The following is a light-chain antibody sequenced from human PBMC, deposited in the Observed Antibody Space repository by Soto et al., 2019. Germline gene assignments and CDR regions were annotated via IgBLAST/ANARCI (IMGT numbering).Light chain of an antibody. CDR3: SSYTSSSTHCV. Sequence: QSALTQPASVSGSPGQSITISCTVTSSDVGGYNYVSWYQQHPGKAPKLMIYDVSTRPSGVSNRFSGSKSGNTASLTISGLQAEDESDYYCSSYTSSSTHCVFGTGTKLTVL. V-gene: IGLV2-14*01. CDR2: DVS. J-gene: IGLJ1*01. CDR1: SSDVGGYNY.